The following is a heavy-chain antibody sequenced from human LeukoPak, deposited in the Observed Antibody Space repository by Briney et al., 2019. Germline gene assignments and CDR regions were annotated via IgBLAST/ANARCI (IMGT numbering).Heavy chain of an antibody. D-gene: IGHD2-15*01. Sequence: SETLSLTCTVSGGSISNYYWSWIRQPAGKGLEWIGLIYSRGNTNYNPSLKSRVTVSVDTSKNQFSLKLGSVTAADTAVYYCARVHIYSPAQYYFDYWGQGTLVTVSS. J-gene: IGHJ4*02. CDR1: GGSISNYY. V-gene: IGHV4-4*07. CDR3: ARVHIYSPAQYYFDY. CDR2: IYSRGNT.